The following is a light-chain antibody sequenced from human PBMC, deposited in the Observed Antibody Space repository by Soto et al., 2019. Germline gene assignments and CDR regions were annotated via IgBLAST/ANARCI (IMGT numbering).Light chain of an antibody. J-gene: IGLJ7*01. CDR1: TSNIAGNT. Sequence: QSVLTQPPSLSGTPGQRVTISCSGSTSNIAGNTVHWYQHLPETAPKLLIYIDDQRPSGVPDRFSGSKSGTSASLAISGLQSEDEADYDCATWDDSLNAAVFGGGTPLTVL. CDR2: IDD. V-gene: IGLV1-44*01. CDR3: ATWDDSLNAAV.